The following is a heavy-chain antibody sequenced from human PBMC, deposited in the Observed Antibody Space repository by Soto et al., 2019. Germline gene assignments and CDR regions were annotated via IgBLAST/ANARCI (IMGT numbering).Heavy chain of an antibody. CDR1: GNTFSSYY. J-gene: IGHJ4*02. V-gene: IGHV1-46*03. CDR3: ARGDGSGSSSFGY. D-gene: IGHD3-10*01. CDR2: INPSGGSR. Sequence: GASVKVSCKASGNTFSSYYMHWVRQAPGQGLEWMGIINPSGGSRSYAQKFQGRVTMTRDTSTSAVYMELSSLRSEDTAVYYCARGDGSGSSSFGYWGQGTLVTVSS.